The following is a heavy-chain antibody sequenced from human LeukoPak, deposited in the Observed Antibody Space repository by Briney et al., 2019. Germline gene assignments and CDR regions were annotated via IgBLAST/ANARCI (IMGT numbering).Heavy chain of an antibody. V-gene: IGHV1-69*01. CDR3: ARDRPYSSSWLAVSFDP. CDR1: GGTFSSYA. CDR2: IIPIFGTA. D-gene: IGHD6-13*01. Sequence: GASVKVSCKASGGTFSSYAISWVRQAPGQGLEWMGGIIPIFGTANYAQKFQGRVTITADESTSTAYMELSSLRSEDTAVYYCARDRPYSSSWLAVSFDPWGQGTLVTVSS. J-gene: IGHJ5*02.